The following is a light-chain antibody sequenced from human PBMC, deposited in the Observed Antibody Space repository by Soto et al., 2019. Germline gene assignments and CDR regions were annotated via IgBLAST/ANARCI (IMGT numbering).Light chain of an antibody. J-gene: IGKJ4*01. CDR2: DAS. Sequence: AIQLTQSPSSLSASVGDRVTITCRASQGIGSALAWYQQKPGKAPKLLIYDASSLESGVPSRFSGSGSGTDFTLTSSRLQPEDFATYYCQQLNVFGGGTKVDIK. V-gene: IGKV1-13*02. CDR1: QGIGSA. CDR3: QQLNV.